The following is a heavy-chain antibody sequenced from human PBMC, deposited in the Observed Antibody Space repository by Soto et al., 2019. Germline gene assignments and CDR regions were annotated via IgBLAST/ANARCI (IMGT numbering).Heavy chain of an antibody. J-gene: IGHJ6*02. CDR3: ARDSIAARPGYYYYGMDV. Sequence: GASVKVSCKVSGYTFTSYGISWVRQAPGQGLEWMGWISAYNGNTNYAQKLQGRVTMTTDTSTSTAYMELRSLRSDDTAVYYCARDSIAARPGYYYYGMDVWGQGTTVTVSS. V-gene: IGHV1-18*04. CDR2: ISAYNGNT. CDR1: GYTFTSYG. D-gene: IGHD6-6*01.